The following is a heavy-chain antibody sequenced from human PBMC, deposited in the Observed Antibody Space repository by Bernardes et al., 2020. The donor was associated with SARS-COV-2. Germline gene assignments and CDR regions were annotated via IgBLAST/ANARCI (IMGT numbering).Heavy chain of an antibody. Sequence: GGSLRLSCAASEFTFSSYAMSWVRQAPGKGLEWVSSITCNSSYQYYADSVKGRFTISRDNAKNSLYLQMNSLRAEDTAVYFCARESDWNYVFDYWGQGTLVTVDS. J-gene: IGHJ4*02. CDR2: ITCNSSYQ. CDR1: EFTFSSYA. D-gene: IGHD1-7*01. V-gene: IGHV3-21*01. CDR3: ARESDWNYVFDY.